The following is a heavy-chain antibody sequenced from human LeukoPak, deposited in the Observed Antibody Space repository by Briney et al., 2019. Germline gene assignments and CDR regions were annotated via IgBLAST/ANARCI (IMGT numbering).Heavy chain of an antibody. CDR2: ISSNGGST. D-gene: IGHD3-22*01. V-gene: IGHV3-64*01. Sequence: GGSLRLSCAASGFTFSNYAMHWVRQAPGKGLEYVSTISSNGGSTYYANSVKGRFTISRDNSKNTLYLQMGSPRAEDMAVYYCARALTFYYSDAFDIWGQGTMVTVSS. CDR3: ARALTFYYSDAFDI. J-gene: IGHJ3*02. CDR1: GFTFSNYA.